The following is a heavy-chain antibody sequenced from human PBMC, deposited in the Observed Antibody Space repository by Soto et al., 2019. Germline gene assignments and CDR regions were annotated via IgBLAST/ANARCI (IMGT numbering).Heavy chain of an antibody. J-gene: IGHJ6*03. Sequence: SETLSLTCAVYGGSFSGYYWSWIRQPPGKGLEWIGEINHSGSTNYNPSLKSRVTISVDTSKNQFSLKLSSVTAADTAVYYCARPGLHYYYGSQRGYYYMDVWGKGTTVTVSS. CDR3: ARPGLHYYYGSQRGYYYMDV. CDR2: INHSGST. D-gene: IGHD3-10*01. V-gene: IGHV4-34*01. CDR1: GGSFSGYY.